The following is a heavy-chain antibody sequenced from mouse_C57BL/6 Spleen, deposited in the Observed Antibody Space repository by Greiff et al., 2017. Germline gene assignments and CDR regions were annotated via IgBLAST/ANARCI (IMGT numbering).Heavy chain of an antibody. V-gene: IGHV1-64*01. D-gene: IGHD1-2*01. J-gene: IGHJ1*03. CDR3: AREGGYNYCEV. CDR2: IHPNSGST. CDR1: GYTFTSYW. Sequence: QVQLQQPGAELVKPGASVTLSCKASGYTFTSYWMHWVKQRPGQGLEWIGMIHPNSGSTNYNEKFKSKATLTVDKSSSTAYMQLSSLTSEDSAVYYCAREGGYNYCEVWGTGTTVTVSS.